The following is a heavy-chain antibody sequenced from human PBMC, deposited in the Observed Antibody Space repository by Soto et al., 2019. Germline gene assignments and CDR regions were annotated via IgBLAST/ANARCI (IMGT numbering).Heavy chain of an antibody. Sequence: QVQVVQSGAEVKKPGASVKVSCKASGYTFTGYYMHWVRQAPGQGLEWMGWINPNTGGTNYAEKFQGRVTMTRDASISTVYMELRSLRSDDTAVYYCARDTAESGSYYYPLNYAMEVWGQGTTVTVSS. CDR1: GYTFTGYY. CDR2: INPNTGGT. J-gene: IGHJ6*02. D-gene: IGHD3-10*01. CDR3: ARDTAESGSYYYPLNYAMEV. V-gene: IGHV1-2*02.